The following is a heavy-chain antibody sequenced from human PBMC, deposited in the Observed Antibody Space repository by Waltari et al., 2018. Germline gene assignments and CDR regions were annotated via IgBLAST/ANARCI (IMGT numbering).Heavy chain of an antibody. D-gene: IGHD2-15*01. CDR2: IYHSGST. V-gene: IGHV4-38-2*02. J-gene: IGHJ5*02. CDR3: ARDGGVAATGWFDP. CDR1: GYSISSGYY. Sequence: QVQLQESGPGLVKPSETLSLTCTVSGYSISSGYYWGWLRQPPGKGLEWIGSIYHSGSTYYNPSLKSRVTISVDTSKNQFSLKLSSVTAADTAVYYCARDGGVAATGWFDPWGQGTLVTVSS.